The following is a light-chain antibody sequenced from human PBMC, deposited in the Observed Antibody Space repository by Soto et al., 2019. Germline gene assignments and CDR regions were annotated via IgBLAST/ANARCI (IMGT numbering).Light chain of an antibody. J-gene: IGKJ1*01. V-gene: IGKV1-5*03. CDR2: KAS. CDR3: QQYYSYPWT. CDR1: QSISTL. Sequence: DIQMTQSPSTQSASVGDRVAITCRASQSISTLLAWYQQKPGKAPKLLIYKASRLESGVPSRFSGSGSGTEYTLIINSLQPDDFATFYCQQYYSYPWTFGQGTKVEIK.